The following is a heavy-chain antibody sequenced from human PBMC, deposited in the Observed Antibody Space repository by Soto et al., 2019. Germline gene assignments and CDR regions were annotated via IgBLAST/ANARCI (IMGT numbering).Heavy chain of an antibody. D-gene: IGHD6-6*01. J-gene: IGHJ4*02. CDR3: ARAYRSSSQRYFDY. Sequence: SETLSLTCAVSGGSISSSNWWSWVRQPPGKGLEWIGEIYHSGSTNYNPSLKSRVTISVDKSKNQFSLKLSSVTAADTAVYYCARAYRSSSQRYFDYWGQGTLVTVSS. CDR1: GGSISSSNW. V-gene: IGHV4-4*02. CDR2: IYHSGST.